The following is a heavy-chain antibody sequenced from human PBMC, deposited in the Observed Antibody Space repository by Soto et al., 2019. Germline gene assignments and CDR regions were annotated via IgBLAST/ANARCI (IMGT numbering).Heavy chain of an antibody. J-gene: IGHJ4*02. V-gene: IGHV3-30-3*01. CDR3: ASGQAFSYDTRRY. CDR1: GFPFSSQS. D-gene: IGHD3-22*01. Sequence: QVQLVESGGGVVQPGTSLRLSCAASGFPFSSQSLHWVRQAPGKGLEWVAVLSHDGSSEYYADSVKGRFTISRDTSANMLFLHMNNLRTEDTAVYYCASGQAFSYDTRRYWGQGTVVTVSS. CDR2: LSHDGSSE.